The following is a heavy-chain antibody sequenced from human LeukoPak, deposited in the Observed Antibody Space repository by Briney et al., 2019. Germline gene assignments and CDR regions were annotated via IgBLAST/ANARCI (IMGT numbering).Heavy chain of an antibody. Sequence: GASVKVSCKASGYTFTCYYLHWVRQAPGQGLEWMGWIHPKSGDTKYAPKFLGRVTLTRDTSTTIVYMELRWLTSDDTAVYYCSRGSGISYGGIDYWGQGTLVTVSS. D-gene: IGHD5-18*01. CDR3: SRGSGISYGGIDY. CDR1: GYTFTCYY. CDR2: IHPKSGDT. V-gene: IGHV1-2*02. J-gene: IGHJ4*02.